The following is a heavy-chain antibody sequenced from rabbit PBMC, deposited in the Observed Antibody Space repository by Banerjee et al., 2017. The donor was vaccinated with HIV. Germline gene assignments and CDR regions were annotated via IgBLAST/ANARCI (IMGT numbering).Heavy chain of an antibody. V-gene: IGHV1S45*01. J-gene: IGHJ4*01. Sequence: QEQLEESGGDLVKPEGSLTITCTASGFSFNNNYVMCWVRQAPGKGLEWIACIYAGGSAFTAYASWAKGRFTISKTSSTVTLQMTSLTAADTATYFCARDLAGVTGWNFNLWGPGTLVTVS. D-gene: IGHD4-1*01. CDR3: ARDLAGVTGWNFNL. CDR2: IYAGGSAFT. CDR1: GFSFNNNYV.